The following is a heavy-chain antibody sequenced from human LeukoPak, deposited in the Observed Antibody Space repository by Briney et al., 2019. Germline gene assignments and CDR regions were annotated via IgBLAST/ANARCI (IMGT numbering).Heavy chain of an antibody. J-gene: IGHJ5*02. Sequence: SETLSLTCTVSGGSISSGDYYWSWIRQPPGKGLEWIGYVYYSGNTYYNPSLKSRVTISVDTSKNQFSLKLSSVTAADTAVYYCAGNDYTKNWFDPWGQGTLVTVSS. CDR1: GGSISSGDYY. D-gene: IGHD4-11*01. CDR3: AGNDYTKNWFDP. V-gene: IGHV4-30-4*01. CDR2: VYYSGNT.